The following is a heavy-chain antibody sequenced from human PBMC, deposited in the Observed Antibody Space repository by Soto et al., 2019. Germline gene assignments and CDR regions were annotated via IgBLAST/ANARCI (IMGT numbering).Heavy chain of an antibody. CDR2: IHPGDSDT. V-gene: IGHV5-51*03. Sequence: EVQLVQSGAEVKKAGESLKISCQGSGYSFTNYWVGWVRQIPGRGLEWMGIIHPGDSDTRYSPFFQGQDTISADKSISTAYLQWSSLEASDTAMYYCARHNRYSSTWFEGWFDPWGQGTLVTVSS. D-gene: IGHD6-13*01. CDR3: ARHNRYSSTWFEGWFDP. CDR1: GYSFTNYW. J-gene: IGHJ5*02.